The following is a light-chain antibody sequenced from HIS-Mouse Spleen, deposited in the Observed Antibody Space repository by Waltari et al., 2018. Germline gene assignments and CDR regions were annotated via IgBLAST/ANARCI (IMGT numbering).Light chain of an antibody. J-gene: IGLJ3*02. CDR1: SPNLGSNY. V-gene: IGLV1-47*01. CDR3: AAWDDSLSGPWV. CDR2: RNN. Sequence: QSVLTQPPSASGTPGQRVTISCSGSSPNLGSNYVHWSQPLPGTAPKLLIYRNNQRPSGVPDRFSGSKSGTSASLAISGLRSEDEADYYCAAWDDSLSGPWVFGGGTKLTVL.